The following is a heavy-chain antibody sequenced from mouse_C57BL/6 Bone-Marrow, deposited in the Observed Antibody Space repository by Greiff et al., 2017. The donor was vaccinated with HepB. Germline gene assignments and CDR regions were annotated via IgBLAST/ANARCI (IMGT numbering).Heavy chain of an antibody. J-gene: IGHJ1*03. D-gene: IGHD1-1*01. CDR3: APGIDYYGSSYRYFDV. Sequence: EVQLQQSGPVLVKPGASVKMSCKASGYTFTDYYMNWVKQSHGKSLEWIGVINPYNGGTSYNQKFKGKATLTVDKSSSTAYMELNSLTSEDSAVYYCAPGIDYYGSSYRYFDVWGTGTTVTVSS. V-gene: IGHV1-19*01. CDR1: GYTFTDYY. CDR2: INPYNGGT.